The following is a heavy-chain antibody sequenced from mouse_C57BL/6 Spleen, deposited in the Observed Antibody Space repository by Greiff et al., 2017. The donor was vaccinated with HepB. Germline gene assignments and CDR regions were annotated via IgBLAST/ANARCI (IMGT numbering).Heavy chain of an antibody. Sequence: VQLKESGTVLARPGASVKMSCTTSGYTFTSYWMHWVNQRPGQGLEWIGAIYPGNSDNSYNQKFKGKAKLTAVTSDSTAYMELSSLTNEDSAVYYCTRGSRYSNDVDYAMDYWGQGTSVTVSS. CDR2: IYPGNSDN. D-gene: IGHD2-12*01. V-gene: IGHV1-5*01. CDR1: GYTFTSYW. CDR3: TRGSRYSNDVDYAMDY. J-gene: IGHJ4*01.